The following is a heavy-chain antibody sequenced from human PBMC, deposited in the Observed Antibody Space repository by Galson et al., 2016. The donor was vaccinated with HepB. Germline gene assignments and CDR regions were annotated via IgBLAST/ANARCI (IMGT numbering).Heavy chain of an antibody. Sequence: SLRLSCAASGFTFSRFWMHWVRQAPGKGLVWVSRINSDGTTTTYADSVKGRFTISRDNAKNTLYLQMNSLGAEDTAFYYCATVSGPLDYWGQGTLVTVSS. J-gene: IGHJ4*02. V-gene: IGHV3-74*03. CDR1: GFTFSRFW. CDR3: ATVSGPLDY. D-gene: IGHD3-16*01. CDR2: INSDGTTT.